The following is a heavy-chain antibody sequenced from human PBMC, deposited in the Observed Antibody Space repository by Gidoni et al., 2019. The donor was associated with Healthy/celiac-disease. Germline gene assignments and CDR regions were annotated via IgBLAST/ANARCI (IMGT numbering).Heavy chain of an antibody. J-gene: IGHJ6*02. CDR3: AKPVGDSSSWLYYYYYYGMDV. Sequence: QVQLVESGGGVVQPGRSLRLSCAASGFTFSSYGMHWVRQAPGKGLEWVAVISYDGSNKYYADSVKGRFTISRDNSKNTLYLQMNSLRAEDTAVYYCAKPVGDSSSWLYYYYYYGMDVWGQGTTVTVSS. V-gene: IGHV3-30*18. CDR2: ISYDGSNK. D-gene: IGHD6-13*01. CDR1: GFTFSSYG.